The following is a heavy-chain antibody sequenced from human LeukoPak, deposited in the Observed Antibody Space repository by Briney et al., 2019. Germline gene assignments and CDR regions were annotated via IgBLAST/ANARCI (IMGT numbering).Heavy chain of an antibody. D-gene: IGHD3-3*01. J-gene: IGHJ4*02. CDR1: GGSFSGQY. Sequence: SETLSLTCAVSGGSFSGQYWSWVRQPPGKGLEWIGEINHSGSTNYNPSLESRVTISVDTSKNHFSLKLSPVTAADTAVYYCASGQYYDLWSGYYVDWGQGTLVTVSA. V-gene: IGHV4-34*01. CDR2: INHSGST. CDR3: ASGQYYDLWSGYYVD.